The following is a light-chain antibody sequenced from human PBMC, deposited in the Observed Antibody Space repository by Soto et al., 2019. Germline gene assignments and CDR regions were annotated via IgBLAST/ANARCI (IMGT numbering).Light chain of an antibody. CDR3: LQLDTYPWA. V-gene: IGKV1-17*01. CDR1: QGIRNS. CDR2: ATS. J-gene: IGKJ1*01. Sequence: DIQMTQSPSSLSAYVGDSVTITCRASQGIRNSLGWYQQKPGKAPKRLIYATSSLQSRVPSRFSGRGSGTEFTLAINSLQPEDFATYHCLQLDTYPWAFGHENKVEIK.